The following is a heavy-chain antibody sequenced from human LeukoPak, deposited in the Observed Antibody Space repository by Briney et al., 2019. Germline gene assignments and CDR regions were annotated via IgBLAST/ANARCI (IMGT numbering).Heavy chain of an antibody. J-gene: IGHJ4*02. D-gene: IGHD6-6*01. Sequence: GGSLRLSCAASGFTFSYYGMHWVRQAPGKGLEWVAVVSYDGSNECYADSVKGRFAISRENSKNILYLQMNSLRAEDTAVYYCARVVVSSSSDYFDYWGQGTLVIVSS. CDR1: GFTFSYYG. V-gene: IGHV3-30*03. CDR3: ARVVVSSSSDYFDY. CDR2: VSYDGSNE.